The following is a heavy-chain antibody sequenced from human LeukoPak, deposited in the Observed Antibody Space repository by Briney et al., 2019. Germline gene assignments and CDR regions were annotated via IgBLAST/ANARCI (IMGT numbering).Heavy chain of an antibody. CDR2: ISYDGSNK. D-gene: IGHD3-22*01. CDR3: ASNRGIYYDSSPFDY. CDR1: GFTFSSYA. Sequence: GGSLRLSCAASGFTFSSYAMHWVRQAPGKRLEWVAVISYDGSNKYYADSVKGRFTISRDNSKNTLYLQMNSLRAEDTAVYYCASNRGIYYDSSPFDYWGQGTLVTVSS. J-gene: IGHJ4*02. V-gene: IGHV3-30-3*01.